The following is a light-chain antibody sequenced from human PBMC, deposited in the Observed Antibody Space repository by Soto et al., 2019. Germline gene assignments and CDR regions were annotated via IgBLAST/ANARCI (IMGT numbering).Light chain of an antibody. V-gene: IGKV3-20*01. J-gene: IGKJ1*01. CDR3: QRYDSLRT. Sequence: IVLTQSPGTLSLSPGERATLSCRASQSVRSNFLAWYQQKPGQAPRLLIYGASNRATGIPDRFSGSGSGTDFTLTSTRLEPEDFAMYYCQRYDSLRTFGQGTKVEF. CDR2: GAS. CDR1: QSVRSNF.